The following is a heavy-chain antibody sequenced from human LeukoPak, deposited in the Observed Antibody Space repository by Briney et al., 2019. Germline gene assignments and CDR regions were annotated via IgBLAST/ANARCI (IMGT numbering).Heavy chain of an antibody. CDR1: GGSISSYY. J-gene: IGHJ2*01. CDR3: ARVSTSWYQDWYFDL. V-gene: IGHV4-59*12. D-gene: IGHD6-13*01. Sequence: PSETLSLTCTASGGSISSYYWSWIRQPPGKGLEGIGYIYYSGSTNYNPSLRSRVTMSVDTSKNQFSLKLSSVTAADTAVYYCARVSTSWYQDWYFDLWGRGTLVTVSS. CDR2: IYYSGST.